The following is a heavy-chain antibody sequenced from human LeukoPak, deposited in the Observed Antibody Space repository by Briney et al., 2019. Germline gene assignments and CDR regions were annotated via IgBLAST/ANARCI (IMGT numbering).Heavy chain of an antibody. V-gene: IGHV4-59*08. CDR3: ARQRTGYSSGRNWFDP. D-gene: IGHD6-19*01. Sequence: SETLSLTCTVSGDSISSYYWSWIRQPPGKGLEWIGYIYYSGSTKYNPSLKSRVTISVDTSKNQFSLKLSSVTAADTAVYYCARQRTGYSSGRNWFDPWGQGTLVTVSS. J-gene: IGHJ5*02. CDR2: IYYSGST. CDR1: GDSISSYY.